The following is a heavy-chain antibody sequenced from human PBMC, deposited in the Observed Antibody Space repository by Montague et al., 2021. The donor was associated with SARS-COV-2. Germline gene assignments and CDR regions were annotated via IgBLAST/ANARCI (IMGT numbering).Heavy chain of an antibody. D-gene: IGHD2-15*01. CDR3: ARLLPTHDFFDY. V-gene: IGHV3-53*04. CDR1: GFTVSSNY. Sequence: SLRLSCAASGFTVSSNYMSWVRQAPGKGLEWVSVIYSGGSTLYSDAVKGRFTISRHNSKNTLYLQMNSLRAEDTAVYYCARLLPTHDFFDYWGQGTLVTVSS. CDR2: IYSGGST. J-gene: IGHJ4*02.